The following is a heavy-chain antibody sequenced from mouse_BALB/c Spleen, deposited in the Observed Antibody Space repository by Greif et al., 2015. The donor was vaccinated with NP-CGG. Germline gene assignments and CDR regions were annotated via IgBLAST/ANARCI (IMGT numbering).Heavy chain of an antibody. CDR3: ATYYYGSSGFAY. CDR2: IVPANDNT. Sequence: VQLQQSGAEVVKPGASVKLSCTASGFNIKDTYMTWVKQRPEQGLEWIGRIVPANDNTKYDPKFLGKATITADTSSNTAYLQLSSLTSEDTAVYYCATYYYGSSGFAYWGQGTLVTVSA. CDR1: GFNIKDTY. D-gene: IGHD1-1*01. J-gene: IGHJ3*01. V-gene: IGHV14-3*02.